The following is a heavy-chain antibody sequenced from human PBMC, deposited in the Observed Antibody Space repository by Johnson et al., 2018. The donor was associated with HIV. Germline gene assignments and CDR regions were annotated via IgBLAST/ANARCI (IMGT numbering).Heavy chain of an antibody. CDR1: GFTFSNAW. J-gene: IGHJ3*02. CDR2: IKSKTDGGTT. CDR3: TTDRASDAVDI. Sequence: VQLVESGGGLVKPGGSLRLSCAASGFTFSNAWMSWVRQAPGKGLEWVGRIKSKTDGGTTDYAAPVKGRFTISRDDSKNTLYLQMNSMKTEDTAVYYCTTDRASDAVDICGQGTMVTVSS. V-gene: IGHV3-15*01.